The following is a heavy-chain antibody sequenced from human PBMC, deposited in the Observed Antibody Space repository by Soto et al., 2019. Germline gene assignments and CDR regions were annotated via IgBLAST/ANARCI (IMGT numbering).Heavy chain of an antibody. V-gene: IGHV4-61*01. CDR1: GGSVSSSSYY. CDR2: IYYSGSS. Sequence: SETLSLTCTVSGGSVSSSSYYWSWIRQPPGKGLEWIGYIYYSGSSNKSPSLKSRVTISLDTSKNQYSLMLSSVTAADTAVYYCARVSCGGSCYVAYHGMDVWGQGTTVTVSS. J-gene: IGHJ6*02. CDR3: ARVSCGGSCYVAYHGMDV. D-gene: IGHD2-15*01.